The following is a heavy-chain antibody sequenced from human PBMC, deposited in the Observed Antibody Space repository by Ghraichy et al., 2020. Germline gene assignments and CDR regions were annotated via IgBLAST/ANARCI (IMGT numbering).Heavy chain of an antibody. CDR1: GFTFSDYD. D-gene: IGHD6-19*01. Sequence: GGSLRLSCAAAGFTFSDYDMHWVRQEPAKSLECVSVIGTSGDTYYAGSVKGRFTVSRENANNSVYLQMNSLRAGDTAVYYCALAKINSGGSLGALGVWGRGTMVTVSS. CDR2: IGTSGDT. J-gene: IGHJ3*01. CDR3: ALAKINSGGSLGALGV. V-gene: IGHV3-13*01.